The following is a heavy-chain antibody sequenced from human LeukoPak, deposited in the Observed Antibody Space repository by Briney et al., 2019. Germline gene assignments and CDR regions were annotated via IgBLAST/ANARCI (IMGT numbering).Heavy chain of an antibody. CDR2: ISSSSSYI. V-gene: IGHV3-21*01. J-gene: IGHJ6*04. D-gene: IGHD3-10*01. Sequence: GGSLRLSCAASGFTFSSYSMNWVRQAPGKGLEWVSSISSSSSYIYYADLVKGRFTISRDNAKNSLYLQMNSLRAEDTAVYYCATDGSGDYYYGMDVWGKGTTVTVSS. CDR3: ATDGSGDYYYGMDV. CDR1: GFTFSSYS.